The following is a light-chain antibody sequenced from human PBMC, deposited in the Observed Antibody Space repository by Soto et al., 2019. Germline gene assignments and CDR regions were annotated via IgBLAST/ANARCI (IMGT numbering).Light chain of an antibody. CDR1: SSNLGAGYG. CDR3: SSYAGSNNLGV. CDR2: GNS. J-gene: IGLJ3*02. Sequence: QSVLTQPPSVSGAPGQRVTISCTGSSSNLGAGYGVHWYQLLPGTAPKLLIFGNSNRPSGVPDRFSGSKSGTSASLAITGLQAEDEADYYCSSYAGSNNLGVFGGGTKLTVL. V-gene: IGLV1-40*01.